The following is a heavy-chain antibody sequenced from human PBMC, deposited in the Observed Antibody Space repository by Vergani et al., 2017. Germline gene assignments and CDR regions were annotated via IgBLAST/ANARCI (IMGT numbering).Heavy chain of an antibody. Sequence: QVQLVQSGGGVVQPGGSLRLPRVASGFTFNRFGMQWVRQAPGKGLEWVAYVLFDGSNEYYADSVKGRFIVSRDNSNDALYLPMNSLRTDDTAVYYCARDLAYCHEGSCALWGQGSVVTVSS. CDR2: VLFDGSNE. CDR1: GFTFNRFG. CDR3: ARDLAYCHEGSCAL. D-gene: IGHD2-15*01. J-gene: IGHJ4*02. V-gene: IGHV3-30*02.